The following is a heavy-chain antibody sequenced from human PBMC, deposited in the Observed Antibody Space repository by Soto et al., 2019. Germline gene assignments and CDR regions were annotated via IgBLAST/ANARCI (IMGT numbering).Heavy chain of an antibody. V-gene: IGHV3-23*01. CDR3: AKAITNRLRIVDY. J-gene: IGHJ4*02. CDR1: GLTFNNYA. CDR2: ISGSGEST. Sequence: PGGSLRLSCAASGLTFNNYAMTWVRQVPGKGLEWVSTISGSGESTYYADSVKGWFSISRDNSRNMLYLQMNSLRGDDTAVYYCAKAITNRLRIVDYWGQGTLVTVSS. D-gene: IGHD4-17*01.